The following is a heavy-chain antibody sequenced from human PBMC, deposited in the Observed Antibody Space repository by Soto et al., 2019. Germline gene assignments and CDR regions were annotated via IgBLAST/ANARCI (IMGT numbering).Heavy chain of an antibody. CDR1: GGSITTSSYN. CDR3: ARFYGNAFDV. Sequence: QLQLQESGPGLVKPSETLSLTCSVSGGSITTSSYNWDWIRQPPGKGLEWIGTIYYGGSTSYNPSLKSQVTISVDTSKNHFALTVNSVTAADTAVYYCARFYGNAFDVWGRGTVVTVSS. J-gene: IGHJ3*01. CDR2: IYYGGST. V-gene: IGHV4-39*02. D-gene: IGHD3-10*01.